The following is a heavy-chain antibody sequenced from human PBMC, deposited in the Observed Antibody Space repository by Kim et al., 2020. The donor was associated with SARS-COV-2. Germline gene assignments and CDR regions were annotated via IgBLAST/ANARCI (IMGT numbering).Heavy chain of an antibody. V-gene: IGHV4-34*01. CDR2: ITHSGST. CDR3: TRGRVGVVPSPVLGLGPSYDYFILDL. D-gene: IGHD2-8*02. Sequence: SETLSLTCAVYGGSFSGHSWSWIRQPPGKGLEWIGEITHSGSTKYNPSLKSRLTISIDMSKNQFSLKLTSVTAADTGLYYCTRGRVGVVPSPVLGLGPSYDYFILDLWGHGTTVTVSS. J-gene: IGHJ6*02. CDR1: GGSFSGHS.